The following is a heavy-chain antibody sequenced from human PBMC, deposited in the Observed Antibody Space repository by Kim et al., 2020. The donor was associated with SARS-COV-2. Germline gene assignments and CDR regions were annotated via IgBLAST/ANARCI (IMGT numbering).Heavy chain of an antibody. CDR2: ISSSSSYI. D-gene: IGHD2-15*01. Sequence: GGSLRLSCAASGFTFSSYSMNWVRQAPGKGLEWVSSISSSSSYIYYADSVKGRFTISRDNAQNSLYLQMNSLRAEDTAVYYCAIDSDSAVAAFDIWGQGTMVTVSS. CDR3: AIDSDSAVAAFDI. J-gene: IGHJ3*02. CDR1: GFTFSSYS. V-gene: IGHV3-21*01.